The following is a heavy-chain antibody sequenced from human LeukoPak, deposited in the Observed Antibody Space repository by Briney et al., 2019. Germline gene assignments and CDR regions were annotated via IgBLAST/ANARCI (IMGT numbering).Heavy chain of an antibody. CDR3: ATLRYCGGGSCFPKYFQH. CDR1: GGSINSYY. V-gene: IGHV4-59*08. D-gene: IGHD2-15*01. J-gene: IGHJ1*01. Sequence: NPSETLSLTCTVSGGSINSYYWSWIRQPPGKGLEWIGYIYYSGSTNYNPSLKSRVTISVDTPKNQFSLKLSSVTAADTAVYYCATLRYCGGGSCFPKYFQHWGQGTLVTVSS. CDR2: IYYSGST.